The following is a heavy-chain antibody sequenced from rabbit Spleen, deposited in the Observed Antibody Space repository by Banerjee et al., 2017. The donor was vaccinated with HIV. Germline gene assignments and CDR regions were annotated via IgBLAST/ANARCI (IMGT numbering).Heavy chain of an antibody. D-gene: IGHD1-1*01. CDR1: GFSFSSSYW. Sequence: QEQLKESGGGLVQPGGSLTLTCTASGFSFSSSYWICWVRQAPGKGLEWIACIYNGDGSTWYASWAKGRFTISKTSSTTVTLQVPSLTAADTATYFCARDNGSGDYIDVYFDLWGPGTLVTVS. V-gene: IGHV1S45*01. CDR3: ARDNGSGDYIDVYFDL. J-gene: IGHJ4*01. CDR2: IYNGDGST.